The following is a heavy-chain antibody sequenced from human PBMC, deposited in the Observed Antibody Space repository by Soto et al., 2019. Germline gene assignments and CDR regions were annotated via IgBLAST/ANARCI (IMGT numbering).Heavy chain of an antibody. CDR2: ISSSSSTI. Sequence: GGSLRLSCAASGFTFSSYSMNWVRQAPGKGLEWVSYISSSSSTIYYADSVKGRFTISRDNAKNSLYLQMNSLRDEDTAVYYCARDWWPYRSSWTQGDYWGQGTLVTVSS. D-gene: IGHD6-13*01. J-gene: IGHJ4*02. V-gene: IGHV3-48*02. CDR3: ARDWWPYRSSWTQGDY. CDR1: GFTFSSYS.